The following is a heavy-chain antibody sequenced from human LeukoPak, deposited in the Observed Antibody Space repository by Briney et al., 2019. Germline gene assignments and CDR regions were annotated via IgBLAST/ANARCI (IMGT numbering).Heavy chain of an antibody. CDR2: IKRDGSEK. CDR3: AREHATSSSSDY. D-gene: IGHD2-2*01. V-gene: IGHV3-7*01. Sequence: PGGSLRLSCAASEFTFSNYWMSWFRQAPGKGLEWLANIKRDGSEKYYVDSVKGRFTISRDNDKNTLYLQMNSPRVEDTAVYYCAREHATSSSSDYWGQGTLVTVSS. J-gene: IGHJ4*02. CDR1: EFTFSNYW.